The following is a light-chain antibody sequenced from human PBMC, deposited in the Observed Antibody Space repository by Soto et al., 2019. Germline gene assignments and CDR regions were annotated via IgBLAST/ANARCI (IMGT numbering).Light chain of an antibody. CDR3: QQYGTSPQT. V-gene: IGKV3-20*01. CDR2: GSS. J-gene: IGKJ1*01. Sequence: EIVLTQSPGTLSLSPGERATLSCSASQSVSSGYLAWYQQKPGQAPRLLIYGSSSRATGTTDRFSGSGSGTDFTLTVSRLEPEDFAVYYCQQYGTSPQTVGQGTKVEIK. CDR1: QSVSSGY.